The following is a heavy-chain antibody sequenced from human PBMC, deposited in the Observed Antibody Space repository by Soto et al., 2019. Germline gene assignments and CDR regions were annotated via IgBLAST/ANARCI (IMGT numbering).Heavy chain of an antibody. Sequence: GGSLRLSCAASGFSLSPYWMHWVRQVPGRGLEWVARLSSDGFGAAYADSVKGRFFISRDIARNTLSLQMNSLRAGDTAVYYCARDFGGPDYWGRGTSVTVSS. CDR1: GFSLSPYW. CDR3: ARDFGGPDY. D-gene: IGHD3-10*01. V-gene: IGHV3-74*03. J-gene: IGHJ4*02. CDR2: LSSDGFGA.